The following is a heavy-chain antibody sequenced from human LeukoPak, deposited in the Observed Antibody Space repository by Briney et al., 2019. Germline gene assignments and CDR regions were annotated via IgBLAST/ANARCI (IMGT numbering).Heavy chain of an antibody. V-gene: IGHV3-49*03. CDR1: GGSISSNYY. CDR3: TRDKMITFGGVIALFDY. Sequence: LSLTCTVSGGSISSNYYWGWIRQPPGKGLEWVGFIRSKAYGGTTEYAASVKGRFTISRDDSKSIAYLQMNSLKTEDTAVYYCTRDKMITFGGVIALFDYWGQGTLVTVSS. CDR2: IRSKAYGGTT. D-gene: IGHD3-16*02. J-gene: IGHJ4*02.